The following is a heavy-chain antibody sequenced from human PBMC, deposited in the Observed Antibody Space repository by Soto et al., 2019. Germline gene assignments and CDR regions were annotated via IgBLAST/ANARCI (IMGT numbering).Heavy chain of an antibody. V-gene: IGHV3-15*01. Sequence: GSLRLSCAASGFTFSNAWLSWVRLAPGKGLEWVGRIKSKTDGGTTDYTAPVKGRFTISRDDSKNTLYLQMNSLKIEDTAVYYCTPGPTSTKNFWGQGTLVTVS. D-gene: IGHD2-8*01. CDR3: TPGPTSTKNF. CDR1: GFTFSNAW. J-gene: IGHJ4*02. CDR2: IKSKTDGGTT.